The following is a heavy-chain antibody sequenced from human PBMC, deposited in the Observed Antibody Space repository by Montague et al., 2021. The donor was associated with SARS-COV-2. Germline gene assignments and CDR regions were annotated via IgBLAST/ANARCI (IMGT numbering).Heavy chain of an antibody. V-gene: IGHV4-4*02. CDR2: IYHSGST. Sequence: SETLSLTCAVSGGSISSGNWWSWVRQPPGKGLEWIGEIYHSGSTNYNPPLKSRVTISLDKSKNQFSLNLSSATAADTAVYYCARFFSSWTDWGQGTLATVSS. CDR3: ARFFSSWTD. CDR1: GGSISSGNW. J-gene: IGHJ4*02. D-gene: IGHD6-13*01.